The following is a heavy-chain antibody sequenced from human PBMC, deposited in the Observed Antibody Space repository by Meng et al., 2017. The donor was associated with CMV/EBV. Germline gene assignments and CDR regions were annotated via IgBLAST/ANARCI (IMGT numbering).Heavy chain of an antibody. D-gene: IGHD6-13*01. J-gene: IGHJ4*02. CDR3: ARIAAAGRFDY. Sequence: SVPPLSTPPHTPTLTCLFYGFSISTCGVGGGWTRRPTEKALGWLAHLSWNDDKRYSPSLKSRLTITKDTSKTQVVLTMTNMDPVDTATYYCARIAAAGRFDYWGQGTLVTVSS. CDR2: LSWNDDK. V-gene: IGHV2-5*01. CDR1: GFSISTCGVG.